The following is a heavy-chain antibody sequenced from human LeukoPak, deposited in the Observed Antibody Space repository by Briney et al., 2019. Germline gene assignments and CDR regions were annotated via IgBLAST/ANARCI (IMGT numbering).Heavy chain of an antibody. J-gene: IGHJ4*02. Sequence: SETLSLTCTVSGGSMNNYYWIWIRQPPGKGLEWIGYIYYSGSTNYNPSLKSRVTISVDTSKNQFSLKLTSVSAADTAVYFCAREDPLVAARGLDYWGQGILVTVSS. CDR3: AREDPLVAARGLDY. CDR2: IYYSGST. D-gene: IGHD2-15*01. V-gene: IGHV4-59*12. CDR1: GGSMNNYY.